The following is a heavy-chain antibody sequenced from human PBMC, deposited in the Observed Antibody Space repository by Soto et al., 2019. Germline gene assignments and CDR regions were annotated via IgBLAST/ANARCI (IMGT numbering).Heavy chain of an antibody. CDR3: ARVGSGSYYPDDAFDI. CDR2: INAGNGNT. Sequence: ASVKVSCKASGYTFTSYAMHWVRQAPGQRLEWMGWINAGNGNTKYSQKFQGRVTITRDTSASTAYMELSSLRSEDTAVYHCARVGSGSYYPDDAFDIWGQGTMVTVAS. V-gene: IGHV1-3*01. D-gene: IGHD3-10*01. J-gene: IGHJ3*02. CDR1: GYTFTSYA.